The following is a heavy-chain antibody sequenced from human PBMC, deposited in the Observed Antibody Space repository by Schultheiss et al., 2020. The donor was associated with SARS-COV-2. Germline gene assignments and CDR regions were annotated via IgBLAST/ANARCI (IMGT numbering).Heavy chain of an antibody. CDR1: GYTFTSYG. CDR3: ARDRGDGYNFPAYYYYGMDV. CDR2: IIPILGIA. D-gene: IGHD5-24*01. J-gene: IGHJ6*02. V-gene: IGHV1-69*10. Sequence: SVKVSCKASGYTFTSYGISWVRQAPGQGLEWMGWIIPILGIANYAQKFQGRVTITADKSTSTAYMELSSLRSEDTAVYYCARDRGDGYNFPAYYYYGMDVWGQGTTVTVSS.